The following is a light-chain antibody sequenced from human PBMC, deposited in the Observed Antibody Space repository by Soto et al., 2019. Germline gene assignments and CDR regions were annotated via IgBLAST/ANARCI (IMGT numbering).Light chain of an antibody. V-gene: IGKV3-20*01. CDR3: QQYGSSET. CDR1: QSVSNNY. CDR2: GAS. Sequence: EIVLPQSPGTLSLSPGERATLSCRASQSVSNNYLAWYQQKPGQAPRLLIYGASTRATGIPDRFSGSGSGTDFTLTISRLEPEDFAVYYCQQYGSSETFGQGTKV. J-gene: IGKJ1*01.